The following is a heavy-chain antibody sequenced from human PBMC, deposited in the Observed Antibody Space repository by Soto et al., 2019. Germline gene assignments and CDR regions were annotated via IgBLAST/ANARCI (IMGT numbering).Heavy chain of an antibody. Sequence: QVQLVQSGAELKKPGSSVTVSCQASGGTFKTFGVSWVRQAPGPGLQWMGGIIPLLRTTDYAQNFQGRISISADESTKTVFMELTSLRSEDTAVYYCARDVLGGWVAKTYRAFDIWGQGTLVAVSS. V-gene: IGHV1-69*01. CDR1: GGTFKTFG. J-gene: IGHJ3*02. D-gene: IGHD1-26*01. CDR2: IIPLLRTT. CDR3: ARDVLGGWVAKTYRAFDI.